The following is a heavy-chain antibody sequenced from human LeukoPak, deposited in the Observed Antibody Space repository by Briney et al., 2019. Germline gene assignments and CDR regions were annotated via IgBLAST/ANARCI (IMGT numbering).Heavy chain of an antibody. D-gene: IGHD3-10*01. J-gene: IGHJ6*03. CDR1: GGTFSSYA. V-gene: IGHV1-69*05. Sequence: SVKVSCKASGGTFSSYAISWVRQPPGQGLEWVGGIIPIFGTANYAQNFLGRVTITTDESTSTPYMMLSSLRYADSAVYYFVRARERYYDSWSYPVYYYYHRLVGGEGPTLSV. CDR3: VRARERYYDSWSYPVYYYYHRLV. CDR2: IIPIFGTA.